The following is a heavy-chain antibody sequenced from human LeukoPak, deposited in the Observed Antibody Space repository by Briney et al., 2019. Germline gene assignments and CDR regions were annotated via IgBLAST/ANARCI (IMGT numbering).Heavy chain of an antibody. J-gene: IGHJ4*02. Sequence: HPGGSLRLSCAGSGFTFGGYGMHWFRQTPGKGLEWVAVIAYDGSRAFYADSVKGRFTISRDNSKSTMSVQMDDLGAEDTAVYYCTRYNNDHFDYWGQGTLVTVSS. CDR1: GFTFGGYG. CDR3: TRYNNDHFDY. CDR2: IAYDGSRA. D-gene: IGHD1-14*01. V-gene: IGHV3-33*01.